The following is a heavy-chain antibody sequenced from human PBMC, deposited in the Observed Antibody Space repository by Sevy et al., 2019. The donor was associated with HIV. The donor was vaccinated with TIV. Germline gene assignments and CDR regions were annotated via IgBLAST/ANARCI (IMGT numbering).Heavy chain of an antibody. J-gene: IGHJ4*02. V-gene: IGHV3-48*02. CDR3: ARAGKRERQTIPLDS. D-gene: IGHD6-25*01. CDR1: GFRFNYHN. Sequence: GGSLRLSCAASGFRFNYHNMNWVRQAPGKGLEWISYISNSGSTTYLADSVRRRFTISRDNAKNSLFLEMDNLTDEDTAVYYCARAGKRERQTIPLDSWGRGIQVTVSS. CDR2: ISNSGSTT.